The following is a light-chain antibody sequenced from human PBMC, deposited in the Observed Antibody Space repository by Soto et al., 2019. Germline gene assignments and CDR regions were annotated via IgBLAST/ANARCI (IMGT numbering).Light chain of an antibody. V-gene: IGKV3-15*01. CDR3: QQYSDWWT. CDR2: GAS. J-gene: IGKJ1*01. Sequence: IVMPLSPAALSVSPRERATVSFRASQSVSNNLAWYQQKTGQAPRLLIYGASTRATGIPARFSGSGSVTEFTLTISSLQSEDFAVYYCQQYSDWWTFGQGTKVDTK. CDR1: QSVSNN.